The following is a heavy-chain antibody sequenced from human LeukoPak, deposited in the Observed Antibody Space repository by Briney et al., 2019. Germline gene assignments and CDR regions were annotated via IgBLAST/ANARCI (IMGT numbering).Heavy chain of an antibody. J-gene: IGHJ6*02. V-gene: IGHV1-8*01. CDR2: MSPNRGNT. D-gene: IGHD3-3*01. CDR3: ARGVKDHYDFWSGYLYYYYYGMDV. CDR1: GYTFTSYD. Sequence: ASVKVSCKASGYTFTSYDINWVRQATGQGLEWMGWMSPNRGNTGYAQKFQGRVTMTRNTSISTAYMELSSLRSEDTAVYYCARGVKDHYDFWSGYLYYYYYGMDVWGQGTTVTVSS.